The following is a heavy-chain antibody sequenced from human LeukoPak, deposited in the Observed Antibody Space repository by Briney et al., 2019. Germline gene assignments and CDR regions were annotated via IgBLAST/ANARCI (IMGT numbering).Heavy chain of an antibody. D-gene: IGHD2-2*01. V-gene: IGHV4-59*08. CDR3: ARHKYPGLPYY. CDR1: GGSISSYY. CDR2: IYYSGST. J-gene: IGHJ4*02. Sequence: PSETLSLTCTVSGGSISSYYWSWIRQPPGKGLEWIGYIYYSGSTNYNPSLKSRVTISVDTSKNQFSLKLSSVTAADTAVYYCARHKYPGLPYYWGQGTLVTVSS.